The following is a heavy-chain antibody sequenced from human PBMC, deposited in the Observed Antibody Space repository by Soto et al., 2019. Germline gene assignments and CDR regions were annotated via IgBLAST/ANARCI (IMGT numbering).Heavy chain of an antibody. V-gene: IGHV3-30*18. Sequence: QVQLVESGGGVVQPGRSLRLSCAASGFTFSSYGMHWVRQAPGKGLEWVAVISYDGSNKYYADSVKGRFTISRDNSKNTLYLQMNSLRAEDTAVYYCAKDPRGQLVTFDYWGQGTLVTVSS. CDR2: ISYDGSNK. D-gene: IGHD6-6*01. CDR1: GFTFSSYG. J-gene: IGHJ4*02. CDR3: AKDPRGQLVTFDY.